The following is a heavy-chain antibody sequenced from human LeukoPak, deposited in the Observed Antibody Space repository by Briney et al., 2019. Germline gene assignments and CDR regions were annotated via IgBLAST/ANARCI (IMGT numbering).Heavy chain of an antibody. CDR1: VGSISSYY. J-gene: IGHJ6*03. V-gene: IGHV4-4*09. CDR2: IYTSGST. Sequence: SETLSLTCTVSVGSISSYYWSWIRQPPGKGLEWIGYIYTSGSTNYNPSLKRRVAISVDTSKNQFSLKLSSVTAADTAVYYCARHMYYYYMDVWGKRTTVTVSS. CDR3: ARHMYYYYMDV.